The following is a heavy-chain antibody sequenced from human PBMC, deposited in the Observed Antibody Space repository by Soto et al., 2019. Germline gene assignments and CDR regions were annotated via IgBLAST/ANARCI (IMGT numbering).Heavy chain of an antibody. CDR3: ARDRSPLWFGEHTGFDY. D-gene: IGHD3-10*01. J-gene: IGHJ4*02. CDR1: GFTFISYA. CDR2: ISYDGSNK. Sequence: GGSLRVSCAASGFTFISYAMHWVRQAPGKGLEWVAVISYDGSNKYYADSVKGRFTISRDNSKNTLYLQMNSLRAEDTAVYYCARDRSPLWFGEHTGFDYWGQGTLVTVSS. V-gene: IGHV3-30-3*01.